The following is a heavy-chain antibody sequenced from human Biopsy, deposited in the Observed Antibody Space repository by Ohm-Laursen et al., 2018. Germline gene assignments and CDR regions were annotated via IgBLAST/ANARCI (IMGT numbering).Heavy chain of an antibody. V-gene: IGHV4-38-2*02. J-gene: IGHJ4*02. CDR1: GYSISSDYR. D-gene: IGHD6-19*01. CDR3: ARVGSGWAPFDK. Sequence: SETLSLTCPVSGYSISSDYRWGWIRQAPRKTLEWLGNIFKDGNTHYNPSLRSRLIISIDTSKNQSSLMMTSVSGADTAVYFCARVGSGWAPFDKWGPGTLVTVSS. CDR2: IFKDGNT.